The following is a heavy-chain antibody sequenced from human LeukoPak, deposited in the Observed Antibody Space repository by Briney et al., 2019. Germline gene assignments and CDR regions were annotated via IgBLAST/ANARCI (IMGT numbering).Heavy chain of an antibody. CDR3: ARERRKYGGNSFDY. V-gene: IGHV3-48*03. D-gene: IGHD4-23*01. CDR1: GFTFSSYE. Sequence: GGSLRLYCAASGFTFSSYEMNWVRQAPGKGLEWVSYISSSGSTIYYADSVKGRFPISRDNAKNSLYPQMNSLRAEDTAVYYCARERRKYGGNSFDYWGQGTLVTVSS. CDR2: ISSSGSTI. J-gene: IGHJ4*02.